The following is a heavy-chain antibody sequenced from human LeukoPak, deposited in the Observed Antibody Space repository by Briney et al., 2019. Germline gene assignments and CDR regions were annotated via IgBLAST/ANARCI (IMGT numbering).Heavy chain of an antibody. J-gene: IGHJ3*02. D-gene: IGHD6-13*01. CDR1: GYTFTSYG. CDR2: ISAYNGNT. CDR3: ARIRYSSTWKELAIFGAFDI. Sequence: ASVKVSCKASGYTFTSYGISWVRQAPGQGLEWMGWISAYNGNTNYAQKLQGRVTMTTDTSTSTAYMELSSLRSEDTAVYYCARIRYSSTWKELAIFGAFDIWGQGTMVTVSS. V-gene: IGHV1-18*01.